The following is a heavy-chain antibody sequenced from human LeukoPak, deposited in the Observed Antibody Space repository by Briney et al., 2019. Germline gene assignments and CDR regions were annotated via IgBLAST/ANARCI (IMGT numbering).Heavy chain of an antibody. Sequence: ASETLSLTCTVSGGSVSNNNYYWSWIRQPPGKGLEWIGYIYYSGSTTYNPSLKSRVTISVDTSKNQFSLKLSSATAADTAVYYCARDLVLAGGSYPDHWGQGTLVTVSS. V-gene: IGHV4-61*01. CDR2: IYYSGST. CDR3: ARDLVLAGGSYPDH. J-gene: IGHJ4*02. CDR1: GGSVSNNNYY. D-gene: IGHD1-26*01.